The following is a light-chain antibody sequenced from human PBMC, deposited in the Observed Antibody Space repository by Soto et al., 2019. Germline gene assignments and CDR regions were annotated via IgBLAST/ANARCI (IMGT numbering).Light chain of an antibody. CDR2: WAS. V-gene: IGKV4-1*01. Sequence: DIVMTQSPDSLAVSLGERATINCKSSQSLLYSTNNKNSLAWYQQKPGQPPKLLIYWASTRESGVPDRFSGSGSGTDFTLTISSLQAEDVAVYYCQQYYDTPYTFGQGTRLEI. J-gene: IGKJ2*01. CDR1: QSLLYSTNNKNS. CDR3: QQYYDTPYT.